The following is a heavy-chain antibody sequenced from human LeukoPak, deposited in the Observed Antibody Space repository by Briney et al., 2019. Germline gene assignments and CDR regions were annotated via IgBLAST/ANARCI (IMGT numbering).Heavy chain of an antibody. CDR1: GYTFTGYY. V-gene: IGHV1-2*02. Sequence: GASVKVSCKASGYTFTGYYMHWVRQAPGQGLEWMGWINPNSGGTNYAQKFQGRVTMTRDTSISTAYMELSRLRSDDTAIYYCAKCQWGYCTNGVCSWFDPWGQGTLVTVSS. CDR2: INPNSGGT. J-gene: IGHJ5*01. D-gene: IGHD2-8*01. CDR3: AKCQWGYCTNGVCSWFDP.